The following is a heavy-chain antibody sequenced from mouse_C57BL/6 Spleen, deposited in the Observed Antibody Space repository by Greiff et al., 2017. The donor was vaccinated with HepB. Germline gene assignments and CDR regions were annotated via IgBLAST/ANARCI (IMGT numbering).Heavy chain of an antibody. D-gene: IGHD3-2*02. CDR3: ARWADSSGYDY. Sequence: EVQVVESGPGLVKPSQSLSLTCSVTGYSITGGYYWNWIRQFPGNKLEWMGYISYDGSNNYNPSLKNRISITRDTSKNQFFLKLNSVTTEDTATYYCARWADSSGYDYWGQGTTLTVSS. J-gene: IGHJ2*01. V-gene: IGHV3-6*01. CDR2: ISYDGSN. CDR1: GYSITGGYY.